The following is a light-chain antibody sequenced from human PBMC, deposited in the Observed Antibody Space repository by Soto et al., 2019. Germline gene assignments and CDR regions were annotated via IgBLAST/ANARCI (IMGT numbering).Light chain of an antibody. J-gene: IGLJ1*01. V-gene: IGLV1-40*01. Sequence: QSVLTQPPSVSGAPGQRVTISCTGGSSNIGAGYDVHWYQQLPGTAPRLLIYSNNNRPSGVPDRFSGSKSGPSASLAITGLQAEDEADYYCQSYDSSLSGYVFGTGTKVTV. CDR3: QSYDSSLSGYV. CDR1: SSNIGAGYD. CDR2: SNN.